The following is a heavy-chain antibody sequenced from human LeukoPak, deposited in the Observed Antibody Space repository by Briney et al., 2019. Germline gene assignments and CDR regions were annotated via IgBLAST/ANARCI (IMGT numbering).Heavy chain of an antibody. CDR3: ARDHSTRGIAAAGDYFDY. V-gene: IGHV1-46*01. Sequence: ASVKVSCKASGYTFTSYYIHWVRQAPGQGLEWMGIINPSGGSTSYVQKFQGRVTMTRDTSTNTVYMELSSLRSEDTAVYYCARDHSTRGIAAAGDYFDYWGQGTLVTVSS. CDR1: GYTFTSYY. CDR2: INPSGGST. J-gene: IGHJ4*02. D-gene: IGHD6-13*01.